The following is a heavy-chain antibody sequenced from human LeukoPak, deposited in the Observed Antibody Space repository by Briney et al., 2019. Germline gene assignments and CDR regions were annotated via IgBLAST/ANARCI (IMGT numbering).Heavy chain of an antibody. Sequence: ASVTVSCKASGYTFTGYYMHWVRQAPGQGLEWMGWISAYNGNTNYAQKLQGRVTMTTDTSTSTAYMELRSLRSDDTAVYYCARVRYCSSTSCPRETNWFDPWGQGTLVTVSS. CDR3: ARVRYCSSTSCPRETNWFDP. CDR1: GYTFTGYY. J-gene: IGHJ5*02. V-gene: IGHV1-18*04. D-gene: IGHD2-2*01. CDR2: ISAYNGNT.